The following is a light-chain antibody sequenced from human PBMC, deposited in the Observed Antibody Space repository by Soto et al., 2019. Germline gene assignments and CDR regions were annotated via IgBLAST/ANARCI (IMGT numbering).Light chain of an antibody. CDR1: SSDVGGYNY. CDR3: SSYTSSSTLV. V-gene: IGLV2-14*01. J-gene: IGLJ2*01. CDR2: DVS. Sequence: QSVLTQPASVSGSPGQSITISCTGTSSDVGGYNYVSWYQQHPGKAPKLMIYDVSNRPSGVSNRFSGSKSGNTAFLTISGLQAEDEADYCCSSYTSSSTLVFGGGTKVTVL.